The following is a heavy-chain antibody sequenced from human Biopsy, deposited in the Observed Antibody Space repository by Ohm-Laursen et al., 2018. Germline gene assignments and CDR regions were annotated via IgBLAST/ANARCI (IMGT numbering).Heavy chain of an antibody. CDR3: ARDRGYYSDRTVPGYFDL. V-gene: IGHV4-59*01. D-gene: IGHD3-22*01. CDR1: GDSISSYY. CDR2: VYYTGST. J-gene: IGHJ2*01. Sequence: SDTLSLTCTVSGDSISSYYWSWIRQPPGKGLQWIGYVYYTGSTDYNPSPQSRVTISVDTSKNHFPLRLRSVTPADTAIYYCARDRGYYSDRTVPGYFDLWGRGTLVTVSS.